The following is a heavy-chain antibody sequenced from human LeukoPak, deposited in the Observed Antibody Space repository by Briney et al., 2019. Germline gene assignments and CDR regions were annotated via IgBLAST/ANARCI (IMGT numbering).Heavy chain of an antibody. CDR3: ARSYCSGGSCYSWFYYYYGMDV. V-gene: IGHV1-18*04. CDR2: ISAYNGNT. CDR1: GYTFTGYY. D-gene: IGHD2-15*01. Sequence: ASVKVSCKASGYTFTGYYMHWVRQAPGQGLEWMGWISAYNGNTNYAQKLQGRVTMTTDTSTSTAYMELRSLRSDDTAVYYCARSYCSGGSCYSWFYYYYGMDVWGQGTTVTVSS. J-gene: IGHJ6*02.